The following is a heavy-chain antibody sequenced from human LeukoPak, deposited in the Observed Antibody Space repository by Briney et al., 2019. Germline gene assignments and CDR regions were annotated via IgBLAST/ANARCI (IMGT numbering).Heavy chain of an antibody. V-gene: IGHV4-39*01. Sequence: SETLSLTCTVSGGSIRSTSYYWSWIRQPPGKGLEWIGSVYYSGTTYYNPSFRSRLTMSVDTSNNQFSLKLSSVTAADTAMHYCARHARREALRHSAFDIWGQGTMDTVSS. J-gene: IGHJ3*02. CDR1: GGSIRSTSYY. CDR2: VYYSGTT. CDR3: ARHARREALRHSAFDI. D-gene: IGHD3-3*01.